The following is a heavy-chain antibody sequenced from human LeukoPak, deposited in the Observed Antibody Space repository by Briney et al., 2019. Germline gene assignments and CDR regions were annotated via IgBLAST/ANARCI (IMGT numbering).Heavy chain of an antibody. CDR2: IWYDGTNK. CDR1: GFAFSSFG. CDR3: ARPRGYSGYDDY. J-gene: IGHJ4*02. V-gene: IGHV3-33*01. Sequence: PGRSLRLSCAASGFAFSSFGMHWVRQAPGKGLEWVAVIWYDGTNKYYADSVKGRFTISRDNSKNTLYLQMNSLRAEDTAVYYCARPRGYSGYDDYWGQGTLVTVSS. D-gene: IGHD5-12*01.